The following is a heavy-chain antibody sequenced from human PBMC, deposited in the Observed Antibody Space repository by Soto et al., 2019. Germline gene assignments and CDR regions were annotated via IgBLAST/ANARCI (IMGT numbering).Heavy chain of an antibody. CDR2: ISAYNGNT. J-gene: IGHJ3*02. Sequence: GASVKVSRKASGYTFTSYGISWVRQAPGQGLEWMGWISAYNGNTNYAQKLQGRVTMTTDTSTSTAYMELRSLRSDDTAVYYCARDEANYYDSSGPEDAFDIWGQGTMVTVSS. CDR3: ARDEANYYDSSGPEDAFDI. V-gene: IGHV1-18*01. D-gene: IGHD3-22*01. CDR1: GYTFTSYG.